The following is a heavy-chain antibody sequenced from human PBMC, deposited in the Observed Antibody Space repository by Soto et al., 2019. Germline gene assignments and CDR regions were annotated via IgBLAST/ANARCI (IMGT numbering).Heavy chain of an antibody. CDR2: IYWDDDK. V-gene: IGHV2-5*02. Sequence: QITLKESGPTLVKPTQTLTLTCTFSGFSLSTSGVGVGWIRQPPGKALEWLALIYWDDDKRYSPSLRSRLTITKDTSQNQVVLTMTNMDPLDTATYHCIQSRCGGDCLQSYASHYYYGMDVWGQGTTVTVSS. D-gene: IGHD2-21*02. J-gene: IGHJ6*02. CDR3: IQSRCGGDCLQSYASHYYYGMDV. CDR1: GFSLSTSGVG.